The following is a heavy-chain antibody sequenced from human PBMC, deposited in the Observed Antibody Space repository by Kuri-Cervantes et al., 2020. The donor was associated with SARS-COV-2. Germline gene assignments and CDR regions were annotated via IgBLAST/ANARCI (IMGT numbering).Heavy chain of an antibody. CDR3: AKGADRYGDHFDY. CDR2: IRYDGSNK. CDR1: GFTFSSYG. J-gene: IGHJ4*02. Sequence: LSLTCAASGFTFSSYGMHWVRQAPGKGLEWVAFIRYDGSNKYYADSVKGRFTISRDNSKNTLYLQMNSLRAEDTAVYYCAKGADRYGDHFDYWGQGTLVTVSS. D-gene: IGHD4-17*01. V-gene: IGHV3-30*02.